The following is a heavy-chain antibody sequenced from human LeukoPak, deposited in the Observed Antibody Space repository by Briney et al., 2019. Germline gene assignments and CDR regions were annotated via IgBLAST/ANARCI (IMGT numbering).Heavy chain of an antibody. CDR1: GFTFSSYA. Sequence: GGSLRLSCAASGFTFSSYAMHWVRQAPGKGLEWVAVISYDGSNKYYADSVKGRFTISRDNSKNTLYLQMNSLRAEDTAVYYCARVSDVGYGSGPENLFLGAFDIWGQGTMVTVSS. D-gene: IGHD3-10*01. J-gene: IGHJ3*02. V-gene: IGHV3-30-3*01. CDR2: ISYDGSNK. CDR3: ARVSDVGYGSGPENLFLGAFDI.